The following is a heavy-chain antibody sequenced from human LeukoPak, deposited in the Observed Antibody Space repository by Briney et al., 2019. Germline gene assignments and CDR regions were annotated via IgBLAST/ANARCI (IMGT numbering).Heavy chain of an antibody. CDR1: GFSFSVYW. J-gene: IGHJ4*02. V-gene: IGHV3-74*01. Sequence: PGGSLRLSCAASGFSFSVYWMHWVRQAPGKGLVWVSRINSDGSSTTYADSVKGRFTISRDNAKNTLYLQMNSLRAEDTAVYYCARDPSYSENLDYWGQGTLVTVSS. D-gene: IGHD1-26*01. CDR2: INSDGSST. CDR3: ARDPSYSENLDY.